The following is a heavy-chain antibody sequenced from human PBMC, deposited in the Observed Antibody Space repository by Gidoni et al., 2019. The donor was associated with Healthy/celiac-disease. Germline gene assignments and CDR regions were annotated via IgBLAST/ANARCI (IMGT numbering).Heavy chain of an antibody. J-gene: IGHJ4*02. CDR1: GFTFSRYG. D-gene: IGHD6-13*01. CDR2: IWYDGSNK. V-gene: IGHV3-33*01. Sequence: QVQLVESGGGVVQPGRSLRLSCAASGFTFSRYGMHWVRQAPGKGLEWVAVIWYDGSNKYYADSVKGRFTISRDNSKNTLYLQMNSLRAEDTAVYYCAREGGRYSSSWAEPFDYWGQGTLVTVSS. CDR3: AREGGRYSSSWAEPFDY.